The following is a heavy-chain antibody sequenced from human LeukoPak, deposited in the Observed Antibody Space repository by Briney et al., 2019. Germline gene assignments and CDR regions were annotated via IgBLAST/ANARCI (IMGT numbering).Heavy chain of an antibody. Sequence: PGRSLRLSCAASGFTFSGYGMHWVRQAPGKGLEWVAVISYDGSNKYYADSVKGRFTIAGDNSKNILYLQMNSLRADDTAVYYCAKDMHYDSSDYYGLQFDSWGQGTLVTVSS. CDR2: ISYDGSNK. CDR1: GFTFSGYG. D-gene: IGHD3-22*01. J-gene: IGHJ4*02. V-gene: IGHV3-30*18. CDR3: AKDMHYDSSDYYGLQFDS.